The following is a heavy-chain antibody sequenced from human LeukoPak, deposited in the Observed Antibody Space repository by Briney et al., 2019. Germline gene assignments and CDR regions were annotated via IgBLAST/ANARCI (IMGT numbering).Heavy chain of an antibody. J-gene: IGHJ6*03. CDR1: GFTFSSYA. CDR2: ISYDGSNK. V-gene: IGHV3-30-3*01. Sequence: GRSLRLSCAASGFTFSSYAMHWVRQAPGKGLEWVAVISYDGSNKYYADSVKGRFTISRDNSYNTVSLQMNSLRDEDTGVYYCAKGLKTGVGPYKGYHYYMDVWGKGATVTVSS. CDR3: AKGLKTGVGPYKGYHYYMDV. D-gene: IGHD3-10*01.